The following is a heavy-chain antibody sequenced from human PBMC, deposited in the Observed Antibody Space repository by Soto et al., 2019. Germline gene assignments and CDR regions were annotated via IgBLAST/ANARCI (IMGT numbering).Heavy chain of an antibody. V-gene: IGHV3-74*01. D-gene: IGHD2-15*01. J-gene: IGHJ6*02. CDR2: INSEGSST. Sequence: LRLSCAASGFTFSSYWMHWVRQAPGKGLVWVSRINSEGSSTSYADSVKGRFTISRDNAKNTLYLQMNSLRAEDTAVYYCALTLPSLSGGNRPYYYYGMDVWGQGTTVTVSS. CDR3: ALTLPSLSGGNRPYYYYGMDV. CDR1: GFTFSSYW.